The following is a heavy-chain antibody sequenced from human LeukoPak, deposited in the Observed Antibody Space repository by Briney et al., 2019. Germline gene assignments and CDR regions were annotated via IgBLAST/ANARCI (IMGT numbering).Heavy chain of an antibody. V-gene: IGHV3-74*01. J-gene: IGHJ4*02. Sequence: PGGSLRLSCAASGFTSSDYWIDWVRHAPGKGLVWGSRINTDGSITSYADSVKGRFTISRDNAKSTLYLQMNSLSAEDTAVYYCASDLTGYSDYWGQGTLVTVSS. CDR3: ASDLTGYSDY. CDR2: INTDGSIT. CDR1: GFTSSDYW. D-gene: IGHD1-14*01.